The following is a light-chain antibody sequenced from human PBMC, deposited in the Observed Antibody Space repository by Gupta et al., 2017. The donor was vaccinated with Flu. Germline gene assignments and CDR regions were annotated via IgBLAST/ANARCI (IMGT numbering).Light chain of an antibody. CDR1: QGLVHSDSRTH. J-gene: IGKJ4*01. V-gene: IGKV2D-29*01. Sequence: DVVMTQSPLSLSVTPGQTASISCKSSQGLVHSDSRTHLHWYLQKPGHPPQLLIYDVSSRFSGVPDRFSGSGSGTDFTLEISRLEAEDVGVYYCMQSIQLPLTVGGGTRVEIK. CDR2: DVS. CDR3: MQSIQLPLT.